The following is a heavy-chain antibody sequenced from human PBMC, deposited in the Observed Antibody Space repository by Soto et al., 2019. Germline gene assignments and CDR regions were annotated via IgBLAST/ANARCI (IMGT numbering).Heavy chain of an antibody. CDR3: ARHSYSYGYMDY. CDR1: NSAISGSSYN. CDR2: IYYSGST. D-gene: IGHD5-18*01. J-gene: IGHJ4*02. Sequence: HSDSLWITVAVCNSAISGSSYNLGKNRQPPGKGLEWIGSIYYSGSTYYNPSLKSRVTISVDTSKNQFSLKLSSVTAADTAVYYCARHSYSYGYMDYWGQGTLVTVSS. V-gene: IGHV4-39*01.